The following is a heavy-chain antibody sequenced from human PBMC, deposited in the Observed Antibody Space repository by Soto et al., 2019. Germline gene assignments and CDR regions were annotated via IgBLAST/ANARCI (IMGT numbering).Heavy chain of an antibody. V-gene: IGHV4-39*01. J-gene: IGHJ6*02. CDR2: IYYSGST. CDR1: GGSLSSSSYY. D-gene: IGHD4-17*01. CDR3: ARHGNTVTTGYYYGMDV. Sequence: QLQLQESGPGLVKPSETLSLTCTVSGGSLSSSSYYWGWIRQPPGKGLEWIGTIYYSGSTYYYPSLKSRVTISVDASKNQFSLKLSSVTATDTAVYYWARHGNTVTTGYYYGMDVWGQGTTVTVSS.